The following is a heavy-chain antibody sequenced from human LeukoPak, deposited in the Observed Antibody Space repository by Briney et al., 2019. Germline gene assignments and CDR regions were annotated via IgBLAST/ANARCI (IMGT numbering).Heavy chain of an antibody. D-gene: IGHD1-26*01. CDR3: ARLSGSYYSQLGY. V-gene: IGHV4-39*01. CDR1: GGSISSSSYY. J-gene: IGHJ4*02. Sequence: PSETLSLTYTVSGGSISSSSYYWGWIRQPPGKGLEWIGSIYYSGSTYYNPSLRSRVTISVDTSKDQFSLKLSSVTAADTAVYYCARLSGSYYSQLGYWGQGTLVTVSS. CDR2: IYYSGST.